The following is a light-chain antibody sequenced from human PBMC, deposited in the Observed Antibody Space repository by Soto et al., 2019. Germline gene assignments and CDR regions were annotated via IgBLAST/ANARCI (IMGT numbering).Light chain of an antibody. CDR1: SRDVGNYNY. CDR3: NSYTSSSTLI. Sequence: QSALTQPASVSGSPGQSITISCTGTSRDVGNYNYVSWYQQHPGKAPKLMISEVSNRPSGVSNRFSGSKSGSTASLTISGLQAEDEGDYYCNSYTSSSTLIFGGGTKLTVL. J-gene: IGLJ2*01. CDR2: EVS. V-gene: IGLV2-14*01.